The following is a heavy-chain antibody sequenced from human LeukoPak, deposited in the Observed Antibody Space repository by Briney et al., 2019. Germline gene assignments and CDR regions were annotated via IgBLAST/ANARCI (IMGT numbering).Heavy chain of an antibody. D-gene: IGHD3-3*01. CDR3: ARLRSRSYYDFWSGYSEADY. CDR1: GGSISSSSYY. Sequence: PSETQSLTCTVSGGSISSSSYYWGWIRQPPGKGLEWIGSIYYSGSTYYNPSLKSRVTISVDTSKNQFSLKLSSVTAADTAVYYCARLRSRSYYDFWSGYSEADYWGQGTLVTVSS. V-gene: IGHV4-39*01. J-gene: IGHJ4*02. CDR2: IYYSGST.